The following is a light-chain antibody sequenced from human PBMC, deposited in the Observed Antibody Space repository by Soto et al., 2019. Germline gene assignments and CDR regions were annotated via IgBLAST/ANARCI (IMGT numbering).Light chain of an antibody. CDR2: EVT. V-gene: IGLV2-8*01. Sequence: QSALTQPPSASGSPGQSVTISCTGTSSDVGAYNYVSWYQQHAGKAPKLVFYEVTKRPSGVPDRFSGSKSANTASLTVSGLQAEDEADYYCSSFASINTWVFGGGTKLTVL. J-gene: IGLJ3*02. CDR1: SSDVGAYNY. CDR3: SSFASINTWV.